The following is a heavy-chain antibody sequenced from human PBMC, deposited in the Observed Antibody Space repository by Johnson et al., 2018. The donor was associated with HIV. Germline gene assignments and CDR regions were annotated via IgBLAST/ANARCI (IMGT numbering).Heavy chain of an antibody. J-gene: IGHJ3*02. CDR2: ISYDGSNK. CDR3: AKDVDSSRWWRAFEM. D-gene: IGHD6-13*01. V-gene: IGHV3-30*18. CDR1: GFTVSSNY. Sequence: QVQLVESGGGVVQPGRSLRLSCAASGFTVSSNYMSWVRQAPGKGLEWVAVISYDGSNKYYADSVKGRFTISRDNSKNTLYLQMNSLRAEDTAVYYCAKDVDSSRWWRAFEMWGQGTMVTVSS.